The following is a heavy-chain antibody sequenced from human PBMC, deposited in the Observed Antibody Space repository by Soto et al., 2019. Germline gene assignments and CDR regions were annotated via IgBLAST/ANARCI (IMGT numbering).Heavy chain of an antibody. CDR1: GGSISSYY. J-gene: IGHJ4*02. V-gene: IGHV4-59*08. CDR2: IYYSGST. CDR3: ARHSRARLTKTTVTTAVDFDY. Sequence: SETLSLTCTVSGGSISSYYWSWIRQPPGKGLEWIGYIYYSGSTNYNPSLKSRVTISVDTSKNQFSLKLSSVTAADTAVYYCARHSRARLTKTTVTTAVDFDYWGQGTLVTVSS. D-gene: IGHD4-17*01.